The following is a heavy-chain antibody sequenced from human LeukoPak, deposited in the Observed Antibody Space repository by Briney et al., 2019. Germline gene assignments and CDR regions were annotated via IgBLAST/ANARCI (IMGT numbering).Heavy chain of an antibody. J-gene: IGHJ4*02. CDR2: IGASNDNT. V-gene: IGHV1-18*01. CDR3: ARGDYYGSGRPTNAFDY. CDR1: GYIFINYG. D-gene: IGHD3-10*01. Sequence: ASVKVSCKASGYIFINYGISWVRQAPGQGLEWLGRIGASNDNTHYAQNLQGRVTMTTDISTSTAYMELSRLRSDDTAVYYCARGDYYGSGRPTNAFDYWGQGTLVTVSS.